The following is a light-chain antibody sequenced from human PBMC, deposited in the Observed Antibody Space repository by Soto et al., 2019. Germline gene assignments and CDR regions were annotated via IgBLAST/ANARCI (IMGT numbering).Light chain of an antibody. CDR1: SSDVGSYNL. CDR3: CSYAGSSTYA. CDR2: EGS. J-gene: IGLJ1*01. Sequence: QSALTQPASVSGSPGQSITISCTGTSSDVGSYNLVSWYQQHPGKAPKLMIYEGSKRPSGVSNRFSGSKSGNTASLTISGLQAEDEADYYCCSYAGSSTYAFGTGTKVTV. V-gene: IGLV2-23*01.